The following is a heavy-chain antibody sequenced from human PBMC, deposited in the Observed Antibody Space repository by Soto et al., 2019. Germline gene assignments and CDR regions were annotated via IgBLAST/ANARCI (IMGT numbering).Heavy chain of an antibody. Sequence: ACECRLSGYSVYWVRQAQGKGLEWLAVISYDGNNKHYADSVKGRFTISRDNSNNTLYLQMNSLRPDDTAVFYCARDSFPTTTKGHGVYLYHGVDVWVQGTSVTVSS. V-gene: IGHV3-30-3*01. CDR1: ECRLSGYS. J-gene: IGHJ6*02. CDR3: ARDSFPTTTKGHGVYLYHGVDV. CDR2: ISYDGNNK. D-gene: IGHD4-4*01.